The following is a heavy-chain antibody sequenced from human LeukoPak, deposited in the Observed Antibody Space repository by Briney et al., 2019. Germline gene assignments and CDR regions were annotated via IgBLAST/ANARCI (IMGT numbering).Heavy chain of an antibody. D-gene: IGHD5-18*01. CDR3: ARRHGYSYGYNWFDP. CDR1: GYSFTSYW. CDR2: IYPGDSDT. V-gene: IGHV5-51*01. Sequence: GESLKISCKGSGYSFTSYWIGWVRQMPGKGLEWMGIIYPGDSDTRYSPSFQGQVTISADKSISTAYLQWSSLKASDTAVYYCARRHGYSYGYNWFDPWGQGTLVTVSS. J-gene: IGHJ5*02.